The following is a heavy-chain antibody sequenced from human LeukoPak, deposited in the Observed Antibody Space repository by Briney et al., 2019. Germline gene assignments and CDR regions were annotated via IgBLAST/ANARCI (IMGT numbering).Heavy chain of an antibody. CDR3: ARQDKFYYDSSGYYYPSWYFDY. J-gene: IGHJ4*02. V-gene: IGHV4-4*02. CDR1: GDSITSDKW. D-gene: IGHD3-22*01. CDR2: IHHSKSS. Sequence: SETLSLTCAVSGDSITSDKWWTWVRQPPGKGLEWIGEIHHSKSSNYYPSLKSRVTLSVDTSKNQFSLKLSSVTAADTAVYYCARQDKFYYDSSGYYYPSWYFDYWGQGSLVTVSS.